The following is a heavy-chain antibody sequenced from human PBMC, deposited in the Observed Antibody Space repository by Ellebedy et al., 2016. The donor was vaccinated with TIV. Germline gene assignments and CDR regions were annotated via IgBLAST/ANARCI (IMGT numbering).Heavy chain of an antibody. Sequence: PGGSLRLSCGAFGFTFSTYWMSWVRQAPGKGLEWVANIKYDGSEKYYVDSVKGRFTISRDNAKNSLYLQMASLRAEDTAVYYCARWYDDSWTGYYSWGQGTLVTVSS. D-gene: IGHD3-3*01. CDR1: GFTFSTYW. J-gene: IGHJ4*02. CDR3: ARWYDDSWTGYYS. V-gene: IGHV3-7*02. CDR2: IKYDGSEK.